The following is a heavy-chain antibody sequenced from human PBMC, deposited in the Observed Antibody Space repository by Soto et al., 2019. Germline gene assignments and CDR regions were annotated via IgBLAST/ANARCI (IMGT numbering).Heavy chain of an antibody. V-gene: IGHV4-39*01. Sequence: PSETLSLTCTVSGGSISSSSYYWGWIRQPPGKGLEWIGSIYYSGSTYYNPSLKSRVTISVDTSKNQFSLNLSSVTAADAAVYYCASQDYYYGSGSYGFDYWGHGTLVTVSS. CDR1: GGSISSSSYY. J-gene: IGHJ4*01. D-gene: IGHD3-10*01. CDR2: IYYSGST. CDR3: ASQDYYYGSGSYGFDY.